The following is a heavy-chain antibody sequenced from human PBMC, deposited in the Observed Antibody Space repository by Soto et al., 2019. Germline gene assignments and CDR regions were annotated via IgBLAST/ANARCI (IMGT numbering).Heavy chain of an antibody. CDR1: GFTFSSYS. V-gene: IGHV3-21*01. Sequence: EVQLVESGGGLVKPGGSLRLSCAASGFTFSSYSMNWVRQAPGKGLEWVSSISSSSSYIYYADSVKGRFTISRDNAKNSLNLQMNCLRAEDTAVYYCARDGEVGATPCDYWGQGTLVTVSS. CDR2: ISSSSSYI. J-gene: IGHJ4*02. D-gene: IGHD1-26*01. CDR3: ARDGEVGATPCDY.